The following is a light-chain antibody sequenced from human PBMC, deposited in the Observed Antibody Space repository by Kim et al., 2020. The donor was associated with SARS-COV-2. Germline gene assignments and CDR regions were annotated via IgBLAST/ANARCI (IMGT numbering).Light chain of an antibody. CDR3: QQYNNWPYT. J-gene: IGKJ2*01. V-gene: IGKV3-15*01. CDR2: VAS. CDR1: QSVSRN. Sequence: SVSPGERATLSCRASQSVSRNLAWYQQKFGQAPRLLIYVASTRATGIPARFSGSGSGTEFTLTISSLQSEDFAVYYCQQYNNWPYTFGQGTKLEI.